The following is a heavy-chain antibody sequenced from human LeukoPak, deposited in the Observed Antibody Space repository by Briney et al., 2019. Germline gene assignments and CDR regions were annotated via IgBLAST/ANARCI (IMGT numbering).Heavy chain of an antibody. CDR2: ISWNSGRI. CDR3: AKVPTYSYGYEGEVG. V-gene: IGHV3-9*01. D-gene: IGHD5-18*01. Sequence: FLRLSCAASGFTFDDYAMHWVRQAPGKGLEWVSGISWNSGRIGYADSVKGRFTISRDNAKNSLYLQMNSLKAEDTALYYCAKVPTYSYGYEGEVGWGQGTLVTVSS. J-gene: IGHJ4*02. CDR1: GFTFDDYA.